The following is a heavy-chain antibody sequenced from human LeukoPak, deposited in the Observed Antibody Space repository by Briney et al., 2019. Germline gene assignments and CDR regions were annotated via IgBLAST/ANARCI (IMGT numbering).Heavy chain of an antibody. Sequence: PSETLSLTCTVSGYSINSGYYWGWIRPPPGKGLEWIGIIYHSGSTYYNPSLKSRVTISVDTSKNQFSLKLSSVTAADTAVYYCARDGVQLAYFDYWGQGTLVTVSS. V-gene: IGHV4-38-2*02. CDR2: IYHSGST. CDR3: ARDGVQLAYFDY. J-gene: IGHJ4*02. D-gene: IGHD1-1*01. CDR1: GYSINSGYY.